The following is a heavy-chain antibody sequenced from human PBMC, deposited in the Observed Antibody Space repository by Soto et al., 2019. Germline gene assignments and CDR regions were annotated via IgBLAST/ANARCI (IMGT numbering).Heavy chain of an antibody. CDR1: GFSLSTSGVG. J-gene: IGHJ3*02. Sequence: SGPTLVNPTQTLTLTCTFSGFSLSTSGVGVGWIRQPPGKALEWLALIYWNDDKRYSPSLKSRLTITKDTSKNQVVLTMTNMDPVDTATYYCAHAYYYDSRHAFDIWGQGTMVTVSS. D-gene: IGHD3-22*01. V-gene: IGHV2-5*01. CDR3: AHAYYYDSRHAFDI. CDR2: IYWNDDK.